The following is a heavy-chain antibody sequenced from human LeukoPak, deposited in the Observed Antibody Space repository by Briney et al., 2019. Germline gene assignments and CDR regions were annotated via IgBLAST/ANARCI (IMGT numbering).Heavy chain of an antibody. J-gene: IGHJ4*02. V-gene: IGHV3-49*04. Sequence: PGGPLRLSCTASGFTFGDYAINWVRQAPGKGLEWVGFIRTKAFGGTTEYDAPVKARFTISRDDSKSIASLQMNSLKTEDTAVYYCHRGYYCGGDCYFAFDYWGQGTLVTVSS. CDR3: HRGYYCGGDCYFAFDY. D-gene: IGHD2-21*02. CDR1: GFTFGDYA. CDR2: IRTKAFGGTT.